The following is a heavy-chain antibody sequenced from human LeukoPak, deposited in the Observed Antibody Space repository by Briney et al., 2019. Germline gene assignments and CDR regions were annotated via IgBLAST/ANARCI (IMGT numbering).Heavy chain of an antibody. CDR1: GYTFTSYA. D-gene: IGHD6-19*01. V-gene: IGHV1-3*01. Sequence: ASVKVSCKASGYTFTSYAMHWVRQALGQRLEWMGWINAGNGNTKYSQKFQGRVTITRDTSASTAYMELSSLRSEDTAVYYCARDESGWFTYYYYGMDVWGQGTTVTVSS. J-gene: IGHJ6*02. CDR3: ARDESGWFTYYYYGMDV. CDR2: INAGNGNT.